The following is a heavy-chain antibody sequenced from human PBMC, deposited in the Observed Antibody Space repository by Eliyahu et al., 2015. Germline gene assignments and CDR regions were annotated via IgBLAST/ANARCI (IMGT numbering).Heavy chain of an antibody. D-gene: IGHD3/OR15-3a*01. V-gene: IGHV4-59*08. CDR3: ARLTSHLGLDAFDI. Sequence: SRVTISVDTSKNQFSLKLSSVTAADTAVYYCARLTSHLGLDAFDIWGQGTMVTVSS. J-gene: IGHJ3*02.